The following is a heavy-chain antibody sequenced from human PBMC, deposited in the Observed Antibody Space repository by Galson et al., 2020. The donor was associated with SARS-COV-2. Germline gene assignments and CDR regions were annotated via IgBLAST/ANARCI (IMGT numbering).Heavy chain of an antibody. D-gene: IGHD3-9*01. CDR1: GFTFSNCP. V-gene: IGHV3-23*01. CDR2: IRGSGDTT. J-gene: IGHJ1*01. Sequence: GGSLRLSCAASGFTFSNCPMSWARQAPGQGLEWVSEIRGSGDTTYYADSVKGRFTIYRDTSRNTLYLQMNSLRAEDTAMYYCAKEVPMTGRTDEYFQHWGQGTLVTVSS. CDR3: AKEVPMTGRTDEYFQH.